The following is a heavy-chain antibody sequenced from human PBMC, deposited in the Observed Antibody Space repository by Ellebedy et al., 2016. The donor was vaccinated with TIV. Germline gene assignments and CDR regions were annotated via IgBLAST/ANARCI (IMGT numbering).Heavy chain of an antibody. CDR2: IKQDGSDT. V-gene: IGHV3-7*03. J-gene: IGHJ5*02. Sequence: GGSLRLSXAASGFTFSNYWMTWFRQAPGKGLEWVANIKQDGSDTNYVDSVKGRFTISRDNTKNTLYLHMSSLRDEDTAVYYCAGSSGWSGEGGSWGQGTLVIVSS. CDR3: AGSSGWSGEGGS. CDR1: GFTFSNYW. D-gene: IGHD6-13*01.